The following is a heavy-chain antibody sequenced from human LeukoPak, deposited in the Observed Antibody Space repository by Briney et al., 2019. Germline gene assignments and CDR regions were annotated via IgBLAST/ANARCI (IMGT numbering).Heavy chain of an antibody. CDR3: AREGARDDFVVVPAALDF. CDR2: IHRTGST. Sequence: SETLSLTCTVSDRSIGSYYWTWIRHPAGKGLEWIGRIHRTGSTNYNPSLTSRVNMSVDTSKNQFSLRLTSVTAADTAVYYCAREGARDDFVVVPAALDFWGLGTLVTVSS. D-gene: IGHD2-2*01. V-gene: IGHV4-4*07. J-gene: IGHJ4*02. CDR1: DRSIGSYY.